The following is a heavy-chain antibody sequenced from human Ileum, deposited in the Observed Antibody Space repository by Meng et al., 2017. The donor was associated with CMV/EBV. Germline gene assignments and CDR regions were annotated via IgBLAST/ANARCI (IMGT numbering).Heavy chain of an antibody. D-gene: IGHD6-13*01. Sequence: SETLSLTCSVSGGSVSYTSYYWGWIRQPPGKGLEWIGSLSHSGGTYYNPSLKSRVTISLDTSKNQFSLNLSSVTATDAAVYYCVRLGSAAGESWGPGTVVTVSS. CDR2: LSHSGGT. CDR1: GGSVSYTSYY. V-gene: IGHV4-39*01. J-gene: IGHJ5*02. CDR3: VRLGSAAGES.